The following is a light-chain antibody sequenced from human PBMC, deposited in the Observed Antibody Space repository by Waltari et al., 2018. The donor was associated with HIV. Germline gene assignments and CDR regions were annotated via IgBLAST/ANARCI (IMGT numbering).Light chain of an antibody. V-gene: IGKV3-15*01. Sequence: EIVMTQSPATLSVSPGERATLSCKASQSVSSNLAWYQQRPGQAPRLLIFDTSSRATGIPAGFSGTGSGTEFTLTISDLQSEDFAVYYCQQYNNWPPWTFGQGTKVEI. CDR2: DTS. J-gene: IGKJ1*01. CDR1: QSVSSN. CDR3: QQYNNWPPWT.